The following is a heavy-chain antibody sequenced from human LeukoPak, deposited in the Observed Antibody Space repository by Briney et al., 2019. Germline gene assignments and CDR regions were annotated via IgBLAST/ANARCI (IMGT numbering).Heavy chain of an antibody. CDR1: GGSISSGDYY. D-gene: IGHD3-22*01. V-gene: IGHV4-30-4*01. CDR3: ARAGDYYDSSGYYSFDY. J-gene: IGHJ4*02. Sequence: PSETLSLTCTVSGGSISSGDYYWSWIRQPPGKGLEWIGYIYYSGSTYYNPSLESRVTISVDTSKNQFSLKLSSVTAADTAVYYCARAGDYYDSSGYYSFDYWGQGTLVTVSS. CDR2: IYYSGST.